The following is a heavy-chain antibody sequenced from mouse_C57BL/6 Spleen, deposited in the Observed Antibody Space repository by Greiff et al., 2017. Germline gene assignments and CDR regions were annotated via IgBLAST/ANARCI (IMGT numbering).Heavy chain of an antibody. D-gene: IGHD2-4*01. CDR2: IHPNSGST. CDR3: ARDYDYDRFAY. CDR1: GYTFTSYW. J-gene: IGHJ3*01. V-gene: IGHV1-64*01. Sequence: QVQLQQPGAELVKPGASVKLSCKASGYTFTSYWMHWVKQRPGQGLEWIGMIHPNSGSTNYNEKFKSKATLTVDKSSSTAYMQLSSLTSGDSAVYYCARDYDYDRFAYWGQGTLVTVSA.